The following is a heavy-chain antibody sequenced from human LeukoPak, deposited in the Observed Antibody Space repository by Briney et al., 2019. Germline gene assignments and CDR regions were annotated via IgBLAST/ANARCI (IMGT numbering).Heavy chain of an antibody. Sequence: SETLSLTCAVYGGSFSGYYWSWIRQPPGKGLEWIGEINHSGSTNYNPSLKSRVTISVDTSKNQFSLKLSSVTAADRAVYYCASDRRRTVVTRHPGDDYYYYGMDVWGQGTTVTVSS. CDR2: INHSGST. V-gene: IGHV4-34*01. D-gene: IGHD4-23*01. CDR1: GGSFSGYY. CDR3: ASDRRRTVVTRHPGDDYYYYGMDV. J-gene: IGHJ6*02.